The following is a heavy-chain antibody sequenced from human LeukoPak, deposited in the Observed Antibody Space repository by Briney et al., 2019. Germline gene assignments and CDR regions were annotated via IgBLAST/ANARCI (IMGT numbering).Heavy chain of an antibody. CDR1: GFTFSYYS. V-gene: IGHV3-21*01. CDR3: ARGVGWFDP. CDR2: ITCSGNHI. J-gene: IGHJ5*02. Sequence: GGSLRLSCAASGFTFSYYSMNCVRQPPGKGLECVSPITCSGNHIYYADSVKGRFTISRDNGKSSLYLQMNSLRAEDTAVYYCARGVGWFDPWGQGTLVTVGS. D-gene: IGHD1-26*01.